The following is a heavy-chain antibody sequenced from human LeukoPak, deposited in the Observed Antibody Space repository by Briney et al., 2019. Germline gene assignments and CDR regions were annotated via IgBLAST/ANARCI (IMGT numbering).Heavy chain of an antibody. D-gene: IGHD6-19*01. J-gene: IGHJ4*02. CDR2: IYPGDSDT. CDR3: ARATGYSSGWYSVDY. CDR1: GYSFTSYW. V-gene: IGHV5-51*01. Sequence: GESLKISCKGSGYSFTSYWIGWVRQMLGKGLEWMGIIYPGDSDTRYSPSFQGQVTISADKSISTAYLQWSSLKASDTAMYYCARATGYSSGWYSVDYWGQGTLVTVSS.